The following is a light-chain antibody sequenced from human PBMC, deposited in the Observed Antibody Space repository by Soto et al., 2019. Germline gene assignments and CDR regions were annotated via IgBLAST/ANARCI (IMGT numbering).Light chain of an antibody. CDR1: SSDVGVYNY. CDR2: DVS. CDR3: SSYTSSSPLV. J-gene: IGLJ2*01. V-gene: IGLV2-14*01. Sequence: QSALTQPASVSGSPGQSITISCTGTSSDVGVYNYVSWYQQHPGKAPKLMIYDVSNRPSGVSNRFSGSKSGNTASLTISVLQAEDEADYYCSSYTSSSPLVFGGGTKLTVL.